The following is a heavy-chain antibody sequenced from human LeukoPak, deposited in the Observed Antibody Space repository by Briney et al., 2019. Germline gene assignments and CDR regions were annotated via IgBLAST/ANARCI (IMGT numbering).Heavy chain of an antibody. Sequence: ASVKVSCKASGYTFTGYYMHWVRQAPGQGLKWMGWINPNSGGTNYAQKFQGRVTMTRDTSISTAYMELSRLRSDDTAVYYCARDSSGYSKDAFDIWGQGTMVTVSS. CDR3: ARDSSGYSKDAFDI. CDR2: INPNSGGT. CDR1: GYTFTGYY. V-gene: IGHV1-2*02. J-gene: IGHJ3*02. D-gene: IGHD3-22*01.